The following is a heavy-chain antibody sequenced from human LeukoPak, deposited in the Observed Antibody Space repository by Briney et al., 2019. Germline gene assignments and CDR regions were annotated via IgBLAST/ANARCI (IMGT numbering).Heavy chain of an antibody. CDR1: GYNFFKYA. Sequence: GASAKVSCKTSGYNFFKYAIHWARQAPGQRFEWMGWIDGGNGDTRFSQKFQDRVSFTRDTFATTVYMELTSLRSEDTAVYYCARDQSRDIRVDFDYWGQGTLVIVSS. CDR2: IDGGNGDT. CDR3: ARDQSRDIRVDFDY. J-gene: IGHJ4*02. V-gene: IGHV1-3*01. D-gene: IGHD5-24*01.